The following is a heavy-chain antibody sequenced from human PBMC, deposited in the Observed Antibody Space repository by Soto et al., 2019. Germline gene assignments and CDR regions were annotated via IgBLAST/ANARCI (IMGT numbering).Heavy chain of an antibody. CDR1: GGTFSSYA. CDR2: IIPIFRTA. D-gene: IGHD1-20*01. V-gene: IGHV1-69*13. J-gene: IGHJ6*02. Sequence: SVKASCKASGGTFSSYAISWVRQAPGQGLEWMGGIIPIFRTANYAQKFQGRVTITADESTSTAYMALSSLRSEDTAVYYCARAPPTIAGTRINYYYYYGMDVWGQGITVTVSS. CDR3: ARAPPTIAGTRINYYYYYGMDV.